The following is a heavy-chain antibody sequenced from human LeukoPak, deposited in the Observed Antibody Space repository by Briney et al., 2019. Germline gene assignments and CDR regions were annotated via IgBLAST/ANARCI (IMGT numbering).Heavy chain of an antibody. CDR1: GASISSYY. CDR2: ISTSGST. D-gene: IGHD3-10*01. Sequence: SETLSLTCTVSGASISSYYWSWIRQPAAKGLEWIGRISTSGSTNYNPSLKSRVTISVDTSKNQFYLKLSSVTAADTAVYYCAREAGFGELFGAFDIWGQGTMVTVSS. J-gene: IGHJ3*02. V-gene: IGHV4-4*07. CDR3: AREAGFGELFGAFDI.